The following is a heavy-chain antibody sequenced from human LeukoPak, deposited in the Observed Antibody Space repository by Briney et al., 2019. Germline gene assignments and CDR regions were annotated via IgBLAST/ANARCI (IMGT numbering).Heavy chain of an antibody. D-gene: IGHD6-19*01. CDR2: IYTSGST. Sequence: SETLSLTCTVSGGSISSYYWSWIRQPAGKGLEWIGRIYTSGSTNYNPSLKSRVTMSVDTSKNQFSLKLSSVTAADTAVYCCASLGVAGTPRYWGQGTLVTVSS. J-gene: IGHJ4*02. CDR1: GGSISSYY. V-gene: IGHV4-4*07. CDR3: ASLGVAGTPRY.